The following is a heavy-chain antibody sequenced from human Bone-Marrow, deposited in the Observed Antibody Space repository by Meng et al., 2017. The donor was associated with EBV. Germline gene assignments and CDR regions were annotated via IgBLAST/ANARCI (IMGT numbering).Heavy chain of an antibody. J-gene: IGHJ5*02. CDR2: INHSGST. CDR3: ATQRRDTDWFDP. CDR1: AGSFSGYY. V-gene: IGHV4-34*01. Sequence: GQLQQWRDGLLQPSESRSLSCAVYAGSFSGYYWTWIRQPPGKGLEWIGEINHSGSTNYNPSLKRRVTISVDTSKNQFSLKLSSVTAADTAVYYCATQRRDTDWFDPWGQGTLVTVSS. D-gene: IGHD6-25*01.